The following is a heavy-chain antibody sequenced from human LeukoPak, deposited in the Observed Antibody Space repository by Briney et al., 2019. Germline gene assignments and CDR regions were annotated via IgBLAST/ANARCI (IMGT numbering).Heavy chain of an antibody. CDR2: ISCSGGST. Sequence: AGGSLRLSCAASGFTFSSYAMSWVRQAPGKGLEWVSAISCSGGSTYYADSVKGRFTISRDNSKNTLYLQMNSLRAEDTAVYYCARDGSGSYSYYYYYGMDVWGQGTTVTVSS. CDR1: GFTFSSYA. D-gene: IGHD3-10*01. V-gene: IGHV3-23*01. J-gene: IGHJ6*02. CDR3: ARDGSGSYSYYYYYGMDV.